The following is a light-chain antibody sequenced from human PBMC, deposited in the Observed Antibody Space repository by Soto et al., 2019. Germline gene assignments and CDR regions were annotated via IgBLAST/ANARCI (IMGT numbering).Light chain of an antibody. V-gene: IGKV3-15*01. Sequence: EKVMTQSPATLSVFPGERATLSCMASQSVFSNLAWYQQKPGQAPRLLIYAASTRATGIPARFSGSGSGTEFTLTISSLQSEDFAVYYCQQYYNWPPWTFGQGTKVEIK. J-gene: IGKJ1*01. CDR3: QQYYNWPPWT. CDR1: QSVFSN. CDR2: AAS.